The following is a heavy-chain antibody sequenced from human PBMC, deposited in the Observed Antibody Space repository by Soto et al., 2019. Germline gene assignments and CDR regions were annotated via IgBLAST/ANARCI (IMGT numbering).Heavy chain of an antibody. CDR3: ARVSGYYFLDY. CDR1: GYTFTNYA. J-gene: IGHJ4*02. V-gene: IGHV1-3*01. D-gene: IGHD5-12*01. CDR2: INAGNGNT. Sequence: ASVKVSCKASGYTFTNYAMHWVRQAPGQRLEWMGWINAGNGNTKYSQKFQGRVTITSDTSASTAYMELSSLRSEDTAVYYCARVSGYYFLDYWGQGTLVTVSS.